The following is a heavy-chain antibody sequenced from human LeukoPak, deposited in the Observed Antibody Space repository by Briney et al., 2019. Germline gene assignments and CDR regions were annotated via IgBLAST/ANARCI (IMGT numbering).Heavy chain of an antibody. D-gene: IGHD2-2*01. CDR1: GFTFDDYA. CDR3: AKDACSSTSCSNDY. J-gene: IGHJ4*02. V-gene: IGHV3-9*01. Sequence: GGFLRLSCAASGFTFDDYAMHWVRQAPGKGLEWVSGISWNSGNIDYADSVKGRFTISRDNAKNSLYLQMNSLRTEDTALYYCAKDACSSTSCSNDYWGQGTLVTVSS. CDR2: ISWNSGNI.